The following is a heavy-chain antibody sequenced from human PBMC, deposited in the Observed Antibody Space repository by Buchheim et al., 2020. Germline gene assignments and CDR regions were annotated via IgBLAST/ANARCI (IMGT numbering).Heavy chain of an antibody. CDR2: IKQDGSEK. D-gene: IGHD1-26*01. CDR1: GFNFSSYW. CDR3: ARVFWEWFDP. J-gene: IGHJ5*02. V-gene: IGHV3-7*01. Sequence: EVQLVESGGGLVQPGGSLRLSCAASGFNFSSYWMSWVRQAPGKGLEWVANIKQDGSEKYYVDSVKGRFTISRDNAKNSLYLQINSLSAEDTAVYYCARVFWEWFDPWGQGTL.